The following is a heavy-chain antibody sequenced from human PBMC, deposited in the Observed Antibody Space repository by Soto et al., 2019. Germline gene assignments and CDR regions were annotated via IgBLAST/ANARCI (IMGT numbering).Heavy chain of an antibody. CDR2: ITSSGTTI. CDR1: GFTFSSYE. Sequence: GGSLRLSCAASGFTFSSYEMNWVRQAPGKGLEWISYITSSGTTIYYADSVKGRFTISRDNAKNSLYLQMNSLRAEDTAAYYCARGNSPVNVYWGQGTLVTVSS. D-gene: IGHD3-16*02. J-gene: IGHJ4*02. V-gene: IGHV3-48*03. CDR3: ARGNSPVNVY.